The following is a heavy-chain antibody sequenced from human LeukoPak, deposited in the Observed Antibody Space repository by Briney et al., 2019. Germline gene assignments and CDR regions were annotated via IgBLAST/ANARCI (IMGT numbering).Heavy chain of an antibody. V-gene: IGHV4-61*02. J-gene: IGHJ5*02. CDR1: GASITTDTYF. D-gene: IGHD2-8*01. Sequence: PSQTLSLTCAVSGASITTDTYFWTWLRQPAGTGLEWIGRIYTSGGTNYNPSLKSRVTISVDTSKNQFSLRLRSVTAADTAVYYCARALCIDGVCEWFDPWGQGTLVTVSS. CDR3: ARALCIDGVCEWFDP. CDR2: IYTSGGT.